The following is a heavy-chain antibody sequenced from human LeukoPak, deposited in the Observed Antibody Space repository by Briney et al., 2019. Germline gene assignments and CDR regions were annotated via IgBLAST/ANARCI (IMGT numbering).Heavy chain of an antibody. CDR2: ISSSSSYI. CDR1: GFTFSSYG. V-gene: IGHV3-21*01. CDR3: AKDGPLSITGTTEFLDY. J-gene: IGHJ4*02. D-gene: IGHD1-7*01. Sequence: PGGSLRLSCAASGFTFSSYGMNWVRQAPGKGLEWVSSISSSSSYIYYADSVKGRFTISGDNAKNSLYLQMNSLRAEDTAVYCYAKDGPLSITGTTEFLDYWGQGTLVTVSS.